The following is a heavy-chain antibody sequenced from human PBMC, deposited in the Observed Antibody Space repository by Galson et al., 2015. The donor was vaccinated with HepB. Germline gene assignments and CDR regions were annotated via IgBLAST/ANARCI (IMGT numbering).Heavy chain of an antibody. CDR2: IYPGDSDL. Sequence: QSGAEVKKPGESLKISCKGSGYSFTTYWIAWVRQMPGKGLEWMGVIYPGDSDLRYSPSFQGQVTISAGRSISTAYLQWSSLKASDTAMYYCARVYYYGMEVWGPGTTVTVSS. V-gene: IGHV5-51*01. J-gene: IGHJ6*02. CDR1: GYSFTTYW. CDR3: ARVYYYGMEV.